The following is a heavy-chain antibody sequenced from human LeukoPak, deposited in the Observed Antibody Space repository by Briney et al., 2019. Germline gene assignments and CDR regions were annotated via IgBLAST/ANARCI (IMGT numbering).Heavy chain of an antibody. D-gene: IGHD3-10*01. V-gene: IGHV3-30-3*01. CDR3: AKGGGASDY. J-gene: IGHJ4*02. CDR1: GFTFSSYA. CDR2: ISYDGSNK. Sequence: PGGSLRLSCAASGFTFSSYAMHWVRQAPGKGLEWVAVISYDGSNKYYADSVKGRFTISRDNSKNTLYLQMNSLRAEDTAVYYCAKGGGASDYWGQGTLVTVSS.